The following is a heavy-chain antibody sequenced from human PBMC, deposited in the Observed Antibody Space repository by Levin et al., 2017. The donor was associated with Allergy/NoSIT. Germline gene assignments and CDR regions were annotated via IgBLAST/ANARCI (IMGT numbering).Heavy chain of an antibody. CDR2: IYAGDSDT. CDR1: GYSFTNYW. CDR3: VTPVGTTGLTARGNDPFDI. D-gene: IGHD1-1*01. V-gene: IGHV5-51*01. J-gene: IGHJ3*02. Sequence: GESLKISCKGSGYSFTNYWIGWVRQMPGKGLEWMGIIYAGDSDTRYTPSFQGQVTISADRSISTAYLQWSSLKASDTAMYYCVTPVGTTGLTARGNDPFDIWGQGTMVTVSS.